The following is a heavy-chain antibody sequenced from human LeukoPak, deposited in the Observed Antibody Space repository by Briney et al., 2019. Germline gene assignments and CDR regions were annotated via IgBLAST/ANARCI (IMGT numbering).Heavy chain of an antibody. CDR1: GFTFSSSA. V-gene: IGHV3-30*02. Sequence: PAGSLRLSCAASGFTFSSSAMHWVRQAPGKGLECVAFIQSDGSYKHYSDSVKGRFTISRDNSKNTLYLEMNSLRVVDTAVYYCATHCSGTACHRDYWGQGTLVTVSS. J-gene: IGHJ4*02. D-gene: IGHD2-2*01. CDR3: ATHCSGTACHRDY. CDR2: IQSDGSYK.